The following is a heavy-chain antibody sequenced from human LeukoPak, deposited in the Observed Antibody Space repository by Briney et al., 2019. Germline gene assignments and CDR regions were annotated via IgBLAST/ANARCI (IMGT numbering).Heavy chain of an antibody. Sequence: GGSLRLSCAASEFTFDDYAMHWVRQPPGKGLEWVSLISGDGGSTYYADSVKGRFTISRDNSKNSLYLQMNSLRTEDTALYYCAKGGIRWLQFGYFDYWGQGTLVTVSS. CDR1: EFTFDDYA. V-gene: IGHV3-43*02. J-gene: IGHJ4*02. D-gene: IGHD5-24*01. CDR3: AKGGIRWLQFGYFDY. CDR2: ISGDGGST.